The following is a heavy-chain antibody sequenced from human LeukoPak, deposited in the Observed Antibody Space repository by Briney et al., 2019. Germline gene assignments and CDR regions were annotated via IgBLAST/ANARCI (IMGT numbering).Heavy chain of an antibody. Sequence: SETVSLTRSVCGGSHSSGYYHGGWIRGPPGRGLEGIGCICYSGSTFYNPSLKSRVTVSVDTSKNQFSLNLNSVTAAYTAVYYCRLNCSSSNGSPGGWGKGTTVAVSS. D-gene: IGHD2-2*01. J-gene: IGHJ6*03. V-gene: IGHV4-39*01. CDR2: ICYSGST. CDR3: RLNCSSSNGSPGG. CDR1: GGSHSSGYYH.